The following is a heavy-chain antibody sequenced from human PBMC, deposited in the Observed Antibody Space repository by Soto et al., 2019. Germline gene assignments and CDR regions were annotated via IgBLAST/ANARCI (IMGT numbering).Heavy chain of an antibody. CDR3: AGERGYYRDYINDY. V-gene: IGHV1-18*01. Sequence: QVQLVQSGAEVKKPGASVKVSCKASGYTFTSYGISWVRQAPGQGLEWMGWISAYNGNTNYAQKLQGRVTMTTDTSTSTGDTELRSLRSDDTAVYYCAGERGYYRDYINDYWGQGTPVTVSS. D-gene: IGHD4-17*01. CDR2: ISAYNGNT. J-gene: IGHJ4*02. CDR1: GYTFTSYG.